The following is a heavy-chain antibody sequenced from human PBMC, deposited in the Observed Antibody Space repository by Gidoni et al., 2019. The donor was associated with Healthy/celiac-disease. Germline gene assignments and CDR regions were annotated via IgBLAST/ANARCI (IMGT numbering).Heavy chain of an antibody. CDR2: INHSGST. J-gene: IGHJ1*01. V-gene: IGHV4-34*01. Sequence: QVQLQQWGAGLLKPSETLSLTCAVYGGSFSGYYWTWIRQPPGKGLEWIGEINHSGSTNYNPSLKSRVTISVDTSKNQFSLKLSSVTAADTAVYYCARGRVAARRGEGESVGEYFQHWGQGTLVTVSS. CDR1: GGSFSGYY. D-gene: IGHD6-6*01. CDR3: ARGRVAARRGEGESVGEYFQH.